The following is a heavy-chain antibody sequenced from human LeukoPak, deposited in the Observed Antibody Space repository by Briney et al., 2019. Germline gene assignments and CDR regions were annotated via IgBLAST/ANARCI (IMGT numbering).Heavy chain of an antibody. D-gene: IGHD4-23*01. V-gene: IGHV3-23*01. J-gene: IGHJ4*02. CDR3: AKDRDFGGYFDY. Sequence: GSLKLSFAASGFPFNTYAINWVRPAPGKGLEWVSTISGSGVMSYYADSVKGRFTISRDNSKNTLYLQMNSLRAEDTAIYYCAKDRDFGGYFDYWGQGTLVTVSS. CDR2: ISGSGVMS. CDR1: GFPFNTYA.